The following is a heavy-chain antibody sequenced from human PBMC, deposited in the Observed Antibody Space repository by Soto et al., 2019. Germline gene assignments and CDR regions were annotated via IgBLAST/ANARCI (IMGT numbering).Heavy chain of an antibody. J-gene: IGHJ4*02. Sequence: SETLSLTCTVSGGSVTNSSYYWGWIRQSPGKGLEWIGSVYYRGRSYSKSSVKSRVTISVDTSKNLFSLSLNSVTASDTAVYFCVSQRTTAPPQAYFDYCCPGARITLSS. D-gene: IGHD4-17*01. CDR1: GGSVTNSSYY. CDR3: VSQRTTAPPQAYFDY. V-gene: IGHV4-39*01. CDR2: VYYRGRS.